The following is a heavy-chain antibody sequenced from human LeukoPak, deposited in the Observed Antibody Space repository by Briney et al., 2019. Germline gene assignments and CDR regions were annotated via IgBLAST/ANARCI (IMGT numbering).Heavy chain of an antibody. Sequence: SETLSLTCTVSGDSISSAVYHWSWIRQPAGKGPKWIGRIYTSGSTSYNPSLKSRVILSIDTSNNQFSLKLRSVTAADTAVYYCARMTRYDSRRGWFDPWGQGTLVTVSS. CDR3: ARMTRYDSRRGWFDP. J-gene: IGHJ5*02. V-gene: IGHV4-61*02. CDR2: IYTSGST. D-gene: IGHD3-22*01. CDR1: GDSISSAVYH.